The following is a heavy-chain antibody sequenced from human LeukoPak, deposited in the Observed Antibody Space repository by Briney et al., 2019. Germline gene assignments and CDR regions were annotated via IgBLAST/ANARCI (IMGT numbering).Heavy chain of an antibody. CDR2: IYYSGST. D-gene: IGHD5-12*01. Sequence: SETLSLTCTVSGGSISSYYWSWIRQPPGKGLEWIGYIYYSGSTNYNPSLKSRVTISVDTSKNQFSLKLSSVTAADTAVYYCAKDYGYSGYEITGDAFDIWGQGTMVTVSS. V-gene: IGHV4-59*01. CDR1: GGSISSYY. J-gene: IGHJ3*02. CDR3: AKDYGYSGYEITGDAFDI.